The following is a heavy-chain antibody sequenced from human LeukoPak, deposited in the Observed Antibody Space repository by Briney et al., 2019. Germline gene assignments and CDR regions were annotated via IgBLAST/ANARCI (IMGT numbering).Heavy chain of an antibody. J-gene: IGHJ6*02. CDR3: ARDGSETDYDFWSGYYNPAGYYYYYGMDV. V-gene: IGHV3-7*01. Sequence: GGSLRLSCAASGFTFSSYWMSWVRQAPGKGLEWVANIKQDGSEKYYVDSVKGRFTISRDNAKNSLYLQMNSLRAEDTAVYYCARDGSETDYDFWSGYYNPAGYYYYYGMDVWGQGTTVTVPS. CDR2: IKQDGSEK. CDR1: GFTFSSYW. D-gene: IGHD3-3*01.